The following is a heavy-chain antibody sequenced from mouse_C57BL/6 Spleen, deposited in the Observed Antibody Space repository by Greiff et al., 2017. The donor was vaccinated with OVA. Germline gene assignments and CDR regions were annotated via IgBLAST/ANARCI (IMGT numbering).Heavy chain of an antibody. V-gene: IGHV1-52*01. CDR1: GYTFTSYW. CDR2: IDPSDSET. J-gene: IGHJ3*01. CDR3: ARSNYEDFSFAY. Sequence: QVTLKVSGAELVRPGSSVKLSCKASGYTFTSYWMHWVKQRPIQGLEWIGNIDPSDSETHYNQKFKDKATLTVDKSSSTAYMQLSSLTSEDSAVYYCARSNYEDFSFAYWGQGTLVTVSA. D-gene: IGHD2-5*01.